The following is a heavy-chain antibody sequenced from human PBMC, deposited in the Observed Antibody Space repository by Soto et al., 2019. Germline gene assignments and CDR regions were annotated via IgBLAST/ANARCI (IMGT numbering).Heavy chain of an antibody. D-gene: IGHD3-10*01. CDR1: GYTFTGYY. J-gene: IGHJ5*02. V-gene: IGHV1-2*02. CDR3: ARARERCNWFDA. Sequence: ASVKVSCKASGYTFTGYYMHWVRQAPGQGLEWMGWINPNSGGTNYAQKFQGRVTMTRDTSISTAYMELSRLRSDDTAVYYCARARERCNWFDAWGQGALVTVSS. CDR2: INPNSGGT.